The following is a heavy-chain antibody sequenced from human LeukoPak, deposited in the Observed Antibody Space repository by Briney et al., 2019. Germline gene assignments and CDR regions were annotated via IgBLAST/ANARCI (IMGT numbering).Heavy chain of an antibody. CDR2: INHSGST. V-gene: IGHV4-34*01. CDR1: DGSIRSYY. J-gene: IGHJ4*02. D-gene: IGHD6-19*01. Sequence: PSETLSLTCNVSDGSIRSYYWSWIRQPPGKGLEWIGEINHSGSTNYNPSLKSRVTISVDTSKNQFSLKLSSVTAADTAVYYCARGRSSFYWGQGTLVTVSS. CDR3: ARGRSSFY.